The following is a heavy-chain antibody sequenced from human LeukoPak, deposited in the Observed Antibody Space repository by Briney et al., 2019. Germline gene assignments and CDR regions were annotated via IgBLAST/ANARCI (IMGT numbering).Heavy chain of an antibody. J-gene: IGHJ4*02. D-gene: IGHD3-22*01. CDR3: ARGSGARDSSGYRFDY. V-gene: IGHV4-4*02. CDR2: IYHSGST. CDR1: GGSISSSNW. Sequence: SGTLSLTCAVSGGSISSSNWWSWVRQPPGKGLEWIGEIYHSGSTNYNPSLKSRVTISVDKSKNQLSLKLSSVTAADTAVYYCARGSGARDSSGYRFDYWGQGTLVTASS.